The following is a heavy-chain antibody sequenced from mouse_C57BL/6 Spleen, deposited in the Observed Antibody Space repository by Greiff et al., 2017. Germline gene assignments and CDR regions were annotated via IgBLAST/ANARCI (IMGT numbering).Heavy chain of an antibody. Sequence: EVQLVESGGGLVKPGGSLKLSCAASGFTFSDYGMHWVRQAPEKGLEWVAYISSGSSTIYYADTVKGRFTISRDNSKNTLFLQMTSLRSEDTAMYYCARYYDYDFYYFGCWGQGTTLTVSS. V-gene: IGHV5-17*01. D-gene: IGHD2-4*01. J-gene: IGHJ2*01. CDR1: GFTFSDYG. CDR2: ISSGSSTI. CDR3: ARYYDYDFYYFGC.